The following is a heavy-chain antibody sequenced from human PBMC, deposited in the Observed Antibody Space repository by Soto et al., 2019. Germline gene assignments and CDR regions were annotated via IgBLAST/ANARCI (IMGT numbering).Heavy chain of an antibody. CDR1: GFTFSRYG. V-gene: IGHV3-33*01. Sequence: LRLSCAASGFTFSRYGMHWVRQAPGKGLEWVALIWNDGIRKVYVDSVKGRFTISRDNSKNTLDLQMNSLRAEDAAVYYCARDDDYEANAFDYWGPGTLVTVSS. CDR2: IWNDGIRK. J-gene: IGHJ4*02. CDR3: ARDDDYEANAFDY. D-gene: IGHD3-22*01.